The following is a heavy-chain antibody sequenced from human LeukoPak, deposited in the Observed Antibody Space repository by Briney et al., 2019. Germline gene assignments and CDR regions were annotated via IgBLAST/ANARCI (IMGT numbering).Heavy chain of an antibody. J-gene: IGHJ2*01. CDR1: GFTFSSYA. Sequence: PGGSLRLSCSASGFTFSSYAMHWVRQAPGKGLEYVSAISSNGGSRYYADSVKGRFTISRDNSKNTLYLQMSSLRAEDTAVYYCARDYDSSGFSLFDLWGRGALVTVSS. CDR3: ARDYDSSGFSLFDL. V-gene: IGHV3-64D*06. CDR2: ISSNGGSR. D-gene: IGHD3-22*01.